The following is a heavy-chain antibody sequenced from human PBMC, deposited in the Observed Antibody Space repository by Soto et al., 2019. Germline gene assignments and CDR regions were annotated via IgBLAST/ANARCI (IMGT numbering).Heavy chain of an antibody. Sequence: SETLSLTCAVYGGSFSGYYWSWIRQPPGKGLEWIGEINHSGSTNYNPSLKSRVTISVDTSKNQFSLKLSSVTAADTAVYYCARGPYSGYDSDAFDIWGQGTMVTVSS. CDR3: ARGPYSGYDSDAFDI. V-gene: IGHV4-34*01. D-gene: IGHD5-12*01. CDR1: GGSFSGYY. CDR2: INHSGST. J-gene: IGHJ3*02.